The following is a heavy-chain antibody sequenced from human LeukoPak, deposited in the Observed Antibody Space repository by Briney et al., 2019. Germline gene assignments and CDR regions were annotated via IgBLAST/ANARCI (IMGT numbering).Heavy chain of an antibody. V-gene: IGHV3-21*01. D-gene: IGHD3-10*01. J-gene: IGHJ3*02. CDR1: GFNVSSNY. CDR2: ISSSSSYI. Sequence: GSLRLSCAASGFNVSSNYMNWVRQAPGKGLEWVSSISSSSSYIYYADSVKGRFTISRDNAKNSLYLQMNSLRAEDTAVYYCARELLWFGESHGAFDIWGQGTMVTVSS. CDR3: ARELLWFGESHGAFDI.